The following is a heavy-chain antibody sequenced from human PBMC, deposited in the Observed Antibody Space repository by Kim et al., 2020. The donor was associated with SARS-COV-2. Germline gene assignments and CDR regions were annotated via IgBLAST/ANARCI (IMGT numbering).Heavy chain of an antibody. V-gene: IGHV3-21*01. CDR2: ISSSSSYI. CDR3: ARDRGIGAGTPYYFDY. CDR1: GFTFSSYS. D-gene: IGHD6-19*01. J-gene: IGHJ4*02. Sequence: GGSLRLSCAASGFTFSSYSMNWVRQAPGKGLEWVSSISSSSSYIYYADSVKGRFTISRDNAKNSLYLQMNSLRAEDTAVYYCARDRGIGAGTPYYFDYWGQGTLVTVSS.